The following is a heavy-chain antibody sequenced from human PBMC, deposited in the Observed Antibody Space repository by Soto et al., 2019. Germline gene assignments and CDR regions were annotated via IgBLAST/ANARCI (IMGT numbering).Heavy chain of an antibody. CDR2: IYTSGNT. CDR3: ARESGDNWDYEAY. J-gene: IGHJ4*02. V-gene: IGHV4-4*07. CDR1: GGSISSYQ. Sequence: PSETLSLTCTVSGGSISSYQWSWIRQSAGKGLEWIGRIYTSGNTHYNPSLKSRVTVSIDTSKNQFFLTVNSVTAADSAVYYCARESGDNWDYEAYWGQGTPVTVSS. D-gene: IGHD1-7*01.